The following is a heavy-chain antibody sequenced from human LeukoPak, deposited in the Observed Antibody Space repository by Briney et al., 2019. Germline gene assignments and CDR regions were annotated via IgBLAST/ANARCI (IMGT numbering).Heavy chain of an antibody. CDR2: IYFSGST. CDR3: ASKPLTSSIAAVDH. D-gene: IGHD6-25*01. CDR1: GDSISSYY. V-gene: IGHV4-4*08. J-gene: IGHJ4*02. Sequence: SETLSLTCTVSGDSISSYYWGWIRQPPGKGLEWIGYIYFSGSTNYNPSLKSRVTISVDTSKNQLSLELTSVTAADTAVYYCASKPLTSSIAAVDHWGQGTLVTVSS.